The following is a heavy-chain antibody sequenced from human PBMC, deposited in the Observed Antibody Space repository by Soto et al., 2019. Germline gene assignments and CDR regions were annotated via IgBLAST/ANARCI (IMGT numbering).Heavy chain of an antibody. CDR1: GFTFSSYA. CDR2: ISGSGGNT. D-gene: IGHD1-26*01. J-gene: IGHJ4*02. CDR3: ARRGSGSYYDY. Sequence: EVQLLESGGGLVQPGGSLRLSCAASGFTFSSYAMRWVRQAPVKGLEWVSAISGSGGNTYYADSVKGRFTISRDNSKNALYLQMNSLRAGDTAVYYCARRGSGSYYDYWGQGTLVTVSS. V-gene: IGHV3-23*01.